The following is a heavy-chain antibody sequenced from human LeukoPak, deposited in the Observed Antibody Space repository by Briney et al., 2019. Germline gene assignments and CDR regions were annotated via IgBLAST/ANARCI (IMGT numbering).Heavy chain of an antibody. CDR3: ARRVWGSYRFFDY. CDR1: GFTFSSYS. J-gene: IGHJ4*02. CDR2: ISSSSSYI. V-gene: IGHV3-21*01. D-gene: IGHD3-16*02. Sequence: GGSLRLSCAASGFTFSSYSMNWVRQAPGKGLEWVSSISSSSSYIYYADSVKGRFTISRDNAKNSLYLQMNSLRAEDTAVHYCARRVWGSYRFFDYWGQGTLVTVSS.